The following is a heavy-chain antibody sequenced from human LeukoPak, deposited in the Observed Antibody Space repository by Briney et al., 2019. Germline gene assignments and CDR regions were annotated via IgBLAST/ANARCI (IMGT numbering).Heavy chain of an antibody. CDR3: ARLRTVSGSSDGFDI. J-gene: IGHJ3*02. D-gene: IGHD1-26*01. CDR2: IYPGDSDT. V-gene: IGHV5-51*01. CDR1: GYSFTTYW. Sequence: GESLKISCKGSGYSFTTYWIGWVRQMPGKGLEWMGIIYPGDSDTRYSPSFQGQVTISADKSISTAYLQWSSLKASDTATYYCARLRTVSGSSDGFDIWGQGTRVTVSS.